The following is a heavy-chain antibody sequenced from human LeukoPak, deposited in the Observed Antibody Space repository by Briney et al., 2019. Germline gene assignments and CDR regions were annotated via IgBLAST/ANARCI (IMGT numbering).Heavy chain of an antibody. Sequence: PGGSLRLSCAASGFTFSSYAMSWVRQAPGKGLEWVSAISGSGGSTYYADSVKGRFTISRDNSKNTLYLQMNSLRAEDTAVYYCAKRASYYDFWSGYSSFDYWGQGTLVTVSS. CDR3: AKRASYYDFWSGYSSFDY. V-gene: IGHV3-23*01. CDR2: ISGSGGST. J-gene: IGHJ4*02. CDR1: GFTFSSYA. D-gene: IGHD3-3*01.